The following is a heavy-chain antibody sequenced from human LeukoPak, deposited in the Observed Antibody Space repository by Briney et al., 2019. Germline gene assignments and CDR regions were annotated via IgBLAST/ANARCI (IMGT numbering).Heavy chain of an antibody. CDR3: ARDTPNCSGGSCYDYYYYGMDV. J-gene: IGHJ6*02. CDR1: GGSISSYY. D-gene: IGHD2-15*01. Sequence: SETLSLTCTVSGGSISSYYWSWIRQPAGKGLEWIGRIYTSGSTNYNPSLKSRVTVSVDTSKNQFSLKLSSVTAADTAVYYCARDTPNCSGGSCYDYYYYGMDVWGQGTTVTVSS. V-gene: IGHV4-4*07. CDR2: IYTSGST.